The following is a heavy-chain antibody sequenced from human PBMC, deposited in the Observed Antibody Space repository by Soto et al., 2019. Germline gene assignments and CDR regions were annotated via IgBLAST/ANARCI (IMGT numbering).Heavy chain of an antibody. J-gene: IGHJ6*03. V-gene: IGHV3-30*18. CDR1: GFTFSSYG. CDR2: ISYDGSNK. Sequence: QVQLVESGGGVVQPGRSLRLSCAASGFTFSSYGMHWVRQAPGKGLEWVAVISYDGSNKYYADSVKGRFTISRDNSKNTLYLQMNSLRAEDTAVYYCAKVYSSSSGWDRYYYYYMDVWGKGTTVTVSS. CDR3: AKVYSSSSGWDRYYYYYMDV. D-gene: IGHD6-6*01.